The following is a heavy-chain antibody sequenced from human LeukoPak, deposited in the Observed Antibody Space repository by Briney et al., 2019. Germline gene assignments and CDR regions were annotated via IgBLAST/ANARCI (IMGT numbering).Heavy chain of an antibody. Sequence: SETLPLTCTVSGGSISTYYWSWIRQPPGKGLEWIGYIYYTGSTNYNPSLKSRVTISVDTSKDQFSLKLSSVTAADTAVYYCAREVHYYSYYMDVWGKGTTVTVSS. CDR3: AREVHYYSYYMDV. V-gene: IGHV4-59*01. CDR1: GGSISTYY. J-gene: IGHJ6*03. CDR2: IYYTGST.